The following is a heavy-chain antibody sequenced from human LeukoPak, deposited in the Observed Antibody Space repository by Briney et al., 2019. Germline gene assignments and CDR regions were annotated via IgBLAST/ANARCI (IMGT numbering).Heavy chain of an antibody. Sequence: GGSLRLSCAASGFTFSSYSMNWVRQAPGKGLEWVSSISSSSSYIYYADSVKGRFTISRDNAKNSLYLQMNSLRAEDTAVYYCARGRFYYGSGSYYSLFSLDVWGKGTTVTISS. D-gene: IGHD3-10*01. V-gene: IGHV3-21*01. J-gene: IGHJ6*04. CDR1: GFTFSSYS. CDR2: ISSSSSYI. CDR3: ARGRFYYGSGSYYSLFSLDV.